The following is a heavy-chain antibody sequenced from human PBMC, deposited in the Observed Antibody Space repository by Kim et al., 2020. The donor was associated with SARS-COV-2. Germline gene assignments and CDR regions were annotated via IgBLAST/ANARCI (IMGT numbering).Heavy chain of an antibody. J-gene: IGHJ6*02. Sequence: GGSLRLSCAASGFTFSSFAMSWVRQTPGKGLQWVSSISDSGDNTHYADAVKGRFTISRDNSKNMLYLQMNSLRAEDTAVYFCAKDFGYCSSSVCYPPYGMDVWGPGTSFTVSS. CDR3: AKDFGYCSSSVCYPPYGMDV. CDR1: GFTFSSFA. D-gene: IGHD2-2*03. CDR2: ISDSGDNT. V-gene: IGHV3-23*01.